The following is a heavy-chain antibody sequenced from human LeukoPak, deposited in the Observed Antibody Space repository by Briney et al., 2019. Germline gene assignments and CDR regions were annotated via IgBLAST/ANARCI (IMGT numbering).Heavy chain of an antibody. Sequence: GGSLRLSCVAAGFTFSKYWMLWVRQAPGKGLESVSRINTDGTVTTYADSVKGRFTVSRDNADNTMFLQMNSVRDEDTDVYYWATKQWLAPPPDSWGQGTPVTVSS. D-gene: IGHD6-19*01. CDR3: ATKQWLAPPPDS. V-gene: IGHV3-74*01. CDR1: GFTFSKYW. CDR2: INTDGTVT. J-gene: IGHJ4*02.